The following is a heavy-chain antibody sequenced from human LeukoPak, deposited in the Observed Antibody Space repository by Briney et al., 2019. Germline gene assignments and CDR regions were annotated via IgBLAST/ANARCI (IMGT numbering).Heavy chain of an antibody. Sequence: PGGSLRLSCAASGFTFSNFGMHWVRQAPGKGLEWVAVIRYDGSNKYYADSVKGRFTISRDNSKNTLSLQMNSLRAEDTAIYYCAKELTAATTYFDYWGQGTLVTVSS. J-gene: IGHJ4*02. CDR1: GFTFSNFG. D-gene: IGHD4-17*01. V-gene: IGHV3-30*02. CDR3: AKELTAATTYFDY. CDR2: IRYDGSNK.